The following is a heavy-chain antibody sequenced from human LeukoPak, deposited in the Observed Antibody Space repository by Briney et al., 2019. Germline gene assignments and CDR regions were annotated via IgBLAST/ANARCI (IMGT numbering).Heavy chain of an antibody. J-gene: IGHJ6*03. Sequence: ASVKISCKASGYTFTSYGISWVRQAPGQGLEWMGWISAYNGNTNYAQKLQGRVTMTTDTSTSTAYMELRSLRSDDTAVYYCARGPDNSYYYYYMDVWGKGTTVTVSS. CDR3: ARGPDNSYYYYYMDV. CDR1: GYTFTSYG. V-gene: IGHV1-18*01. D-gene: IGHD2/OR15-2a*01. CDR2: ISAYNGNT.